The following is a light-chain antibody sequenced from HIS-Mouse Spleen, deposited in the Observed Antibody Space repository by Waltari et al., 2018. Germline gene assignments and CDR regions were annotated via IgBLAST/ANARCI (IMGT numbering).Light chain of an antibody. CDR3: YSTDSSGNHRV. CDR1: ALPKTY. V-gene: IGLV3-10*01. Sequence: SYELTQPPSVSVSPGQTARITCSGDALPKTYAYWYQQKSGRAPELVIYEDSKRPSGIPEGFSGSRSGTMANLTISGAQVEDEADYYCYSTDSSGNHRVFGGGTKLTVL. J-gene: IGLJ2*01. CDR2: EDS.